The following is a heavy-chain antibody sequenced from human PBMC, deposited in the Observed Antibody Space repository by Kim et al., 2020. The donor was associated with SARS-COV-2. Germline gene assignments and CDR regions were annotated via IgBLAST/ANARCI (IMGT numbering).Heavy chain of an antibody. D-gene: IGHD1-26*01. CDR2: ISYDGSNK. J-gene: IGHJ6*03. CDR1: GFTFSGYG. V-gene: IGHV3-30*18. CDR3: AKSGFPYYYYYYMDV. Sequence: GGSLRLSCAASGFTFSGYGMHWVRQAPGKGLEWVAVISYDGSNKYYADSVKGRFTISRDNSKNTLYLQMNSLRAEDTAVYYCAKSGFPYYYYYYMDVWGKGTTVTVSS.